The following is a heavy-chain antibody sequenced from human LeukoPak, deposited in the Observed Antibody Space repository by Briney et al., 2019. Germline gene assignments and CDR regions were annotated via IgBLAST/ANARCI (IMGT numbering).Heavy chain of an antibody. Sequence: ASVKVSCKASGYTFTSYAMHWVRQAPGQRLEWMGWINAGNGNTKYSQKFQGRVTITRDTSASTAYMELSSLRSEDTAVYYCARAGDYCDSSGYQLDAFDIWGQGTMVTVSS. D-gene: IGHD3-22*01. CDR1: GYTFTSYA. CDR2: INAGNGNT. J-gene: IGHJ3*02. V-gene: IGHV1-3*01. CDR3: ARAGDYCDSSGYQLDAFDI.